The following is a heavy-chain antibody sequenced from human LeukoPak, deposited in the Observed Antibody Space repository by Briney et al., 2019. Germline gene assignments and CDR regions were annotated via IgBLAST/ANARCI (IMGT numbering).Heavy chain of an antibody. J-gene: IGHJ1*01. CDR1: GDPISSYY. Sequence: SETLSLTCTVSGDPISSYYWSWIRQPAGKGQEWIERIYTSGTTNYNSSLKSRLTMSVETSKNQFSLKLSSVTAADTAVYYFARLGMNGPAQYFQDCGQGTLVTVSS. V-gene: IGHV4-4*07. CDR2: IYTSGTT. D-gene: IGHD1-14*01. CDR3: ARLGMNGPAQYFQD.